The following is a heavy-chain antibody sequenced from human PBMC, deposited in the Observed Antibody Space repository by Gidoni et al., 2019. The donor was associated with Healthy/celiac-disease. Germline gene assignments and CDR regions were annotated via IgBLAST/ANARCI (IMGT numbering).Heavy chain of an antibody. CDR2: IAYDGSNK. V-gene: IGHV3-30*18. D-gene: IGHD3-22*01. CDR1: GFPFSSYG. Sequence: QVQLVESGGGVVQPGRSLRLSFAASGFPFSSYGMPWVRQAPGKGLEWVAVIAYDGSNKYYADSVKGRFTISRDNSKNTLYLQMNSLRAEDTAVYYCAKDEADYYDSSGYYYVGYFDYWGQGTLVTVSS. CDR3: AKDEADYYDSSGYYYVGYFDY. J-gene: IGHJ4*02.